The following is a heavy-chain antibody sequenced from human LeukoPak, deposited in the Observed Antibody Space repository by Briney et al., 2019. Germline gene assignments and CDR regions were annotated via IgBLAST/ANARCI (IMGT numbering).Heavy chain of an antibody. CDR2: IYYTGKT. J-gene: IGHJ5*02. CDR3: ARLYCSRTSCYYAS. D-gene: IGHD2-2*01. V-gene: IGHV4-61*03. CDR1: GDSVSNGNYY. Sequence: SETLSLTCTVSGDSVSNGNYYWSWLRQPPGKALEWIGYIYYTGKTYYNPSLEGRVTILVDTSRNHFSVKLSSVTAADTAVYYCARLYCSRTSCYYASWGQGTLVTVSS.